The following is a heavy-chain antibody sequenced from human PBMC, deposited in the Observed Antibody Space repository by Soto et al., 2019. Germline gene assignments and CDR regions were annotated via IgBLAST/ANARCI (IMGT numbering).Heavy chain of an antibody. D-gene: IGHD2-2*01. V-gene: IGHV3-48*02. J-gene: IGHJ4*02. CDR2: ISSSSTI. Sequence: EVQLVESGGGLVQPGGSLRLSCAASGFTFSSYSMNWVRQAPGKGLEWVSYISSSSTIYYADSVKGRFTISRDNAKNSLYLQMNSLRDEDTAVYYCAREQDIVVVPAAGYFDYWGQGTLVTVSS. CDR3: AREQDIVVVPAAGYFDY. CDR1: GFTFSSYS.